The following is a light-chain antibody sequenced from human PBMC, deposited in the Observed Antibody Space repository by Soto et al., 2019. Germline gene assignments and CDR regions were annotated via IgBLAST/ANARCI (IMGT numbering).Light chain of an antibody. CDR1: QSVFNNH. J-gene: IGKJ4*01. CDR3: QQFSSHPLT. V-gene: IGKV3-20*01. CDR2: GAF. Sequence: ELVLTQSPGTLSLSPGERATLSYRASQSVFNNHIGWYQQKPGQAPRRLIFGAFFRATGIPDRFSGGGSGTDFTLTISRLEPEDFAVYYCQQFSSHPLTFGGGTKVDIK.